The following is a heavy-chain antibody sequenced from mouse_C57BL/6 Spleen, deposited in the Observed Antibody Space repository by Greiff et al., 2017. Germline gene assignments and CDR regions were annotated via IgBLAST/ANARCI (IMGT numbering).Heavy chain of an antibody. CDR2: IDPSDSYT. J-gene: IGHJ2*01. CDR3: ARRYYGSSYGDFDY. V-gene: IGHV1-59*01. Sequence: VQLQQPGAELVRPGTSVKLSCKASGYTFTSYWMHWVKQRPGQGLEWIGVIDPSDSYTNYNQKFKGKATLTVDTSSSTAYMQLSSLTSEDSAVYYCARRYYGSSYGDFDYWGQGTTLTVSS. D-gene: IGHD1-1*01. CDR1: GYTFTSYW.